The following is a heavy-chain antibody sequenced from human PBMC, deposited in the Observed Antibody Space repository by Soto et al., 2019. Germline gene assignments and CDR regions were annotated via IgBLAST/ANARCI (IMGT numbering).Heavy chain of an antibody. CDR1: GFTFSSYG. J-gene: IGHJ4*02. V-gene: IGHV3-33*01. CDR2: IWYDGSKK. CDR3: ARDVFCYGDY. D-gene: IGHD2-2*01. Sequence: QVQLVQSGGGVVQPGRSLRLSCAASGFTFSSYGMHWVRQAPGKGLEWVAVIWYDGSKKYYADSVKGRFTISRDNSKDTLYLQMNSLRAEDTAMYFCARDVFCYGDYWGQGTLVTVSS.